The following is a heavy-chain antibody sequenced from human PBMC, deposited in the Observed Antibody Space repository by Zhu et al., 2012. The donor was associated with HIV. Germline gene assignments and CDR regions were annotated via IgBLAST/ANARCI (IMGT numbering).Heavy chain of an antibody. CDR2: IYHSGST. J-gene: IGHJ3*02. D-gene: IGHD1-26*01. Sequence: QVQLQESGPGLVKPSETLSLTCTVSGYSISSGYYWGWIRQPPGKGLEWIGSIYHSGSTYYNPSLKSRVTISVDTSKNQFSLKLSSVTAADTAVYYCASDPGVGAFDIWGQGQWSPSLQ. V-gene: IGHV4-38-2*02. CDR3: ASDPGVGAFDI. CDR1: GYSISSGYY.